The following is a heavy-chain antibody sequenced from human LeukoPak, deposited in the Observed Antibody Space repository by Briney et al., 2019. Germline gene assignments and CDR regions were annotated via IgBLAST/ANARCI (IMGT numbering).Heavy chain of an antibody. CDR1: GFTFSSYG. Sequence: GGTLRLSCAASGFTFSSYGMSWVRQAPGKGLEWVSAISGSGGSTYYADSVKGRFTISRDNSKNTLYLQMNSLRAEDTAVYYCAKDRYGDETYWGQGTLVTVSS. V-gene: IGHV3-23*01. J-gene: IGHJ4*02. CDR3: AKDRYGDETY. D-gene: IGHD4-17*01. CDR2: ISGSGGST.